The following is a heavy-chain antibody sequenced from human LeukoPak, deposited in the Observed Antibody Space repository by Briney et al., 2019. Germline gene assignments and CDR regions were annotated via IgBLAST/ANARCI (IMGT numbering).Heavy chain of an antibody. CDR3: ASSGRYYYGSGTDKQLLYYSYYYGMDV. J-gene: IGHJ6*02. CDR2: IIPIFGTA. Sequence: SVKVSCKASGGTFSSYAISWVRQAPGQGLEWMGGIIPIFGTANYAQKFQGRVTITADESTSTAYMELSSLRSEDTAAYYCASSGRYYYGSGTDKQLLYYSYYYGMDVWGQGTTVTVSS. CDR1: GGTFSSYA. D-gene: IGHD3-10*01. V-gene: IGHV1-69*13.